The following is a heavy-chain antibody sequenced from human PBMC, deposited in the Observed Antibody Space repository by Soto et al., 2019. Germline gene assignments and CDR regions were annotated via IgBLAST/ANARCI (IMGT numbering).Heavy chain of an antibody. CDR3: AKDKVGYGDYHLGFDY. CDR1: GFTFDDYA. Sequence: EVQLVESGGGLVQPGRSLRLSCAASGFTFDDYAMHWVRQAPGKGLEGVSGISWNSGSIGYADSVKGRFTISRDNAKNSLYLQMNSLRAEDTALYYCAKDKVGYGDYHLGFDYWGQGTLVTVSS. J-gene: IGHJ4*02. V-gene: IGHV3-9*01. CDR2: ISWNSGSI. D-gene: IGHD4-17*01.